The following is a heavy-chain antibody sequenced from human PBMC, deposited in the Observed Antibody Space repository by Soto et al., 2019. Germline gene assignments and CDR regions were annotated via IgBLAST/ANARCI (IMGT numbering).Heavy chain of an antibody. D-gene: IGHD2-15*01. V-gene: IGHV3-15*07. CDR1: GFTFSDAW. CDR3: TTSPLGYCSASTCYSYFHY. CDR2: IYSKANGETT. J-gene: IGHJ4*02. Sequence: GGSLRLSCAASGFTFSDAWMNWVRQSPGKGLEWVGRIYSKANGETTDYAAPVTGRFTISRDDSENTLYLQMNSLIAEDTAVYYCTTSPLGYCSASTCYSYFHYWGQGTLVTVSS.